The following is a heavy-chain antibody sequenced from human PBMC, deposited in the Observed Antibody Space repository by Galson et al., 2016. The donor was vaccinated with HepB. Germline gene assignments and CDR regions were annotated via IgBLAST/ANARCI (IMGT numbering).Heavy chain of an antibody. CDR3: ATSYGSGTYFDY. D-gene: IGHD3-10*01. V-gene: IGHV4-39*01. J-gene: IGHJ4*02. Sequence: PSLQSRVTMSIDTSRNQFSLKLSSVAAADTAVYYCATSYGSGTYFDYWGQGTLVTVSS.